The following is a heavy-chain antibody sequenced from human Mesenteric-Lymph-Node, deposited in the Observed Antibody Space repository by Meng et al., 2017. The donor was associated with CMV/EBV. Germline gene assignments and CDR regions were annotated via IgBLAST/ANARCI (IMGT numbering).Heavy chain of an antibody. CDR1: GFTFSGYW. CDR2: INQVGGGK. D-gene: IGHD3-10*01. V-gene: IGHV3-7*01. J-gene: IGHJ5*02. Sequence: SGFTFSGYWDGWVLHALGKCLECVPNINQVGGGKYYVVSVKCRFTISRDNAKNSLYLQRSSLRAEDTAVYYCASVVGDTMRPGPDHWGQGTLVTVSS. CDR3: ASVVGDTMRPGPDH.